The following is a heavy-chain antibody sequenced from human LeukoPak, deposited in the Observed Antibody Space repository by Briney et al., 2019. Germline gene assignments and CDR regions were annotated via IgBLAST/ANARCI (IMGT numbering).Heavy chain of an antibody. J-gene: IGHJ4*02. Sequence: SGPVLVKPTETLTLTCTVSGFSLSNARMAVSWIRQPPGKALEWLAHIFSNDEKSYSTSLKSRLTISKHTSKRQVVLTMTNMDPVDAATYYCARIWGMASQFDYWGQGTLVTVSS. CDR1: GFSLSNARMA. CDR2: IFSNDEK. V-gene: IGHV2-26*01. CDR3: ARIWGMASQFDY. D-gene: IGHD3-16*01.